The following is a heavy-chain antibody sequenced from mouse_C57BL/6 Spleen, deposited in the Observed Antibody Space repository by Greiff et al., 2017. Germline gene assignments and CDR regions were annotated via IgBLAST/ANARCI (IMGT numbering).Heavy chain of an antibody. Sequence: EVKVEESGGGLVQPKGSLKLSCAASGFSFNPYAMNWVRQAPGKGLEWVARIRSKSNNYATYYADSVKDRFTISRDDSESMLYLQMNNLKTEDTAMYYCVRPDYDGFAYWGQGTLVTVSA. CDR3: VRPDYDGFAY. D-gene: IGHD2-4*01. J-gene: IGHJ3*01. V-gene: IGHV10-1*01. CDR2: IRSKSNNYAT. CDR1: GFSFNPYA.